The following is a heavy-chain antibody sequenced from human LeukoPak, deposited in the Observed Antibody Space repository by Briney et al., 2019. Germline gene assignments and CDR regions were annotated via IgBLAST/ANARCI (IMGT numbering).Heavy chain of an antibody. CDR3: ARGLPPAMADY. CDR2: INHSGST. J-gene: IGHJ4*02. V-gene: IGHV4-34*01. D-gene: IGHD5-18*01. Sequence: SETLSLTCAVYGGSFSGYYWSWIRQPPGKGLEWIGEINHSGSTNYNPSLKSRVTISVDTSKNQFSLKLSSVTAADTAVYYCARGLPPAMADYWGQGTLVTVSS. CDR1: GGSFSGYY.